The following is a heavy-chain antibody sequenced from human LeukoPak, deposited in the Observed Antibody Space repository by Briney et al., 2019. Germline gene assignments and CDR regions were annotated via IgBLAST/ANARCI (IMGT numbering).Heavy chain of an antibody. Sequence: GGSLRLSCAASGFTFSSYGMSWVRQAPGKGLEWVSAISGSGGSTYYAASVKGRFTIYRDNAKNSRYLQMNSLRAEDTAVYYCAIRTYYYGWGIDYWGQGTLVTVSS. CDR1: GFTFSSYG. V-gene: IGHV3-23*01. J-gene: IGHJ4*02. CDR2: ISGSGGST. CDR3: AIRTYYYGWGIDY. D-gene: IGHD3-10*01.